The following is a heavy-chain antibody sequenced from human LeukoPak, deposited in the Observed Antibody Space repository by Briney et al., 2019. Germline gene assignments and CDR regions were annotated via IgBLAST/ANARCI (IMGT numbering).Heavy chain of an antibody. CDR1: GYTYTSYG. Sequence: ASMKVSCKASGYTYTSYGITCVRQAPGQGLEWMGWISAYNGQTKYAQKFQGRVSMTTDTSTSTAYMDLWNLESDDTAVYYCARAARKTSSWYVAYWGQGTPVTVSS. J-gene: IGHJ4*02. CDR2: ISAYNGQT. CDR3: ARAARKTSSWYVAY. V-gene: IGHV1-18*04. D-gene: IGHD6-13*01.